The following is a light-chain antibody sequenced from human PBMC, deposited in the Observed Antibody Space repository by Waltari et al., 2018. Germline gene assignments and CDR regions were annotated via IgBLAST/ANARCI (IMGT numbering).Light chain of an antibody. CDR3: QQFDSSPWA. Sequence: EILLTQSPDTLSLSPGERATLSCRASQSGSKNLLAWYQHKSGQTPRHLIYGTSSRAASVPARFGGSGSGTDCTLTISGLEAGDFGLYYWQQFDSSPWAFGQGTAVEMK. V-gene: IGKV3-20*01. CDR1: QSGSKNL. CDR2: GTS. J-gene: IGKJ1*01.